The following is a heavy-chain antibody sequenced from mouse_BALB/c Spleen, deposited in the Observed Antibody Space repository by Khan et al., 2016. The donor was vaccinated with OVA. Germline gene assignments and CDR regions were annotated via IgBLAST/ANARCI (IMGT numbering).Heavy chain of an antibody. D-gene: IGHD2-10*01. CDR1: GYTFTNYG. CDR2: INTYTGEP. Sequence: QIQLVQSGPELEKPGETVKISCKASGYTFTNYGMNWVKQSPGKALKWMGWINTYTGEPTYADDFKGRFAFSLETSASTAYLQINNLKNEDTATYFCARPPYFSYTLDYWGQGTSVTGSS. CDR3: ARPPYFSYTLDY. J-gene: IGHJ4*01. V-gene: IGHV9-3-1*01.